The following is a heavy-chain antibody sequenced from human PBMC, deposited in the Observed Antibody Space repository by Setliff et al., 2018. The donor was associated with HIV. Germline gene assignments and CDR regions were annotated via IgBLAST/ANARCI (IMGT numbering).Heavy chain of an antibody. CDR1: GGSFSGYY. CDR2: VNHNGNI. CDR3: AISIVGVTSEMY. Sequence: LSLTCAVYGGSFSGYYWSWIRQPPGRGLEWIVEVNHNGNINYNPSLKSRVTVSVDTSKTQYSLKMISVTAADTAMYYCAISIVGVTSEMYWAQGTLVTVSS. D-gene: IGHD2-21*02. J-gene: IGHJ4*02. V-gene: IGHV4-34*01.